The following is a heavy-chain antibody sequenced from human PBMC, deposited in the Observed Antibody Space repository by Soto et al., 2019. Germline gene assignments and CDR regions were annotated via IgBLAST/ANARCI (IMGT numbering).Heavy chain of an antibody. CDR2: ISAYNGNT. CDR3: ARPYDITTQYYYYYGMDV. Sequence: GASVKVSCKASGYTFTSYGISWVRQAPGQGLEWMGWISAYNGNTNYAQKLQGRVTITTDESTSAAYMELSSLRSDDTAVYYCARPYDITTQYYYYYGMDVWGQGTTVTVSS. CDR1: GYTFTSYG. D-gene: IGHD3-9*01. V-gene: IGHV1-18*01. J-gene: IGHJ6*02.